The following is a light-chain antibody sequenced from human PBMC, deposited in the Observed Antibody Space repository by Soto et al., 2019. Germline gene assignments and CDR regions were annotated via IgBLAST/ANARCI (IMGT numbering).Light chain of an antibody. Sequence: EIFLTQSPATLSLSXXXXXXXSXXASQSVGSDLAWYQQRPGQAPRLLIYGASTRAAGIPDRFSGSGSGTDFTLTITRLEPEDSAVYFCQQYTGPPTTFGQGTRLEIK. CDR2: GAS. CDR3: QQYTGPPTT. CDR1: QSVGSD. V-gene: IGKV3-20*01. J-gene: IGKJ5*01.